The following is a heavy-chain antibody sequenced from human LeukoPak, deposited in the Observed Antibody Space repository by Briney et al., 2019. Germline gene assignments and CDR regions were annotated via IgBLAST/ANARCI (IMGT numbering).Heavy chain of an antibody. V-gene: IGHV1-69*04. Sequence: ASVKVSCKAPGGTFSSYAISWVRQAPGQGLEWMGRIIPILGIANYAQKFQGRVTITADKSTSTAYMELSSLRSEDTAVCYCARDPGGDYGDYEDCWGQGTLVTVSS. CDR3: ARDPGGDYGDYEDC. CDR2: IIPILGIA. J-gene: IGHJ4*02. CDR1: GGTFSSYA. D-gene: IGHD4-17*01.